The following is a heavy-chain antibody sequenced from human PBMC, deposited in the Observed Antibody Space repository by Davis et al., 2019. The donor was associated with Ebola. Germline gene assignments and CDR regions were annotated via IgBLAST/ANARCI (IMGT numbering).Heavy chain of an antibody. V-gene: IGHV1-18*01. CDR1: GYTFTSYG. Sequence: ASVKVSCKASGYTFTSYGISWVRQAPGQGPEWMGWISTYNGSRKYAQKIQGRVSMTTDTSTRTAYMELKSLRSDDTAVYYCARDHIGVAGAFDYWGQGTLVTVSS. CDR3: ARDHIGVAGAFDY. D-gene: IGHD6-19*01. J-gene: IGHJ4*02. CDR2: ISTYNGSR.